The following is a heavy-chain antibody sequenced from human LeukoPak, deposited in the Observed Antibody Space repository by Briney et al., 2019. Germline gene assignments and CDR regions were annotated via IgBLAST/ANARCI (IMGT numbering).Heavy chain of an antibody. V-gene: IGHV3-21*04. CDR2: ISSSSSYI. CDR3: ASLGAIDY. J-gene: IGHJ4*02. D-gene: IGHD3-16*01. Sequence: SGGSLRLSCAASRFTFNTYAVNWVRQAPGKGLEWVSSISSSSSYIYYADSVKGRFTISRDNAKNSLYLQMNSLRAEDTAVYYCASLGAIDYWGQGTLVTVSS. CDR1: RFTFNTYA.